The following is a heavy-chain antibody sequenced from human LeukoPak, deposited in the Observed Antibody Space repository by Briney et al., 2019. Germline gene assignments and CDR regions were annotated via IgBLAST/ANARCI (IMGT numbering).Heavy chain of an antibody. D-gene: IGHD3-10*01. CDR2: IYSGGST. CDR1: GFTVSNNY. CDR3: ESGSGSYRTPYYYMDV. V-gene: IGHV3-53*01. J-gene: IGHJ6*03. Sequence: PGGSLRLSCAASGFTVSNNYMNWVRQAPGKGLEWVSVIYSGGSTYYADSVKGRFTISRDNSKNTLYLQMHHLSAEDTAVYYCESGSGSYRTPYYYMDVWGKGTTVTVSS.